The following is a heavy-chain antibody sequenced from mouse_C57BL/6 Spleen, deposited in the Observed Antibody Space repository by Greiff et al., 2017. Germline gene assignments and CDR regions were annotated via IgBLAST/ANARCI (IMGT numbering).Heavy chain of an antibody. D-gene: IGHD2-4*01. CDR1: GYSFTSYY. J-gene: IGHJ3*01. Sequence: QVQLQQSGPELVKPGASVKISCKASGYSFTSYYIHWVKQRPGQGLEWIGWSYPGRGNTKYNERFNGKATLTADASSSTACMQLSSRTSEDAAVEYCAGYDYDDGGYDWFAYWGQGTLVTVSA. V-gene: IGHV1-66*01. CDR2: SYPGRGNT. CDR3: AGYDYDDGGYDWFAY.